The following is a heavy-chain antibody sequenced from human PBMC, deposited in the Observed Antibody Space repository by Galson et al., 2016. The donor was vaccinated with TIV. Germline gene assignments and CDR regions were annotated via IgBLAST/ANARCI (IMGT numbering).Heavy chain of an antibody. CDR3: ARSYDSSGNRGRFDL. CDR2: IDGVGST. J-gene: IGHJ4*02. V-gene: IGHV3-53*01. D-gene: IGHD3-22*01. Sequence: SLRLSCAASGFTLNHKYMGWVRQAPGKGLESVSIIDGVGSTHYADSVKGRFTISSDNSKNTVYLQMSSLRADDTAVYYCARSYDSSGNRGRFDLWGQGALVAVSS. CDR1: GFTLNHKY.